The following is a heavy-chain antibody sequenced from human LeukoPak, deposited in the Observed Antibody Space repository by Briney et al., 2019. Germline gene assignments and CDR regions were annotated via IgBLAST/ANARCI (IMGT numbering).Heavy chain of an antibody. CDR1: GYTFTGYY. CDR2: INPNSGGT. Sequence: ASVKVSCKASGYTFTGYYMHWVRQAPGQGLEWMGWINPNSGGTNYAQKFQGRVTMTRDTSISTAYMELSRLRSDDTAVYYCASISHTNAEYFQHWGQGTLVTVSS. V-gene: IGHV1-2*02. D-gene: IGHD3-9*01. CDR3: ASISHTNAEYFQH. J-gene: IGHJ1*01.